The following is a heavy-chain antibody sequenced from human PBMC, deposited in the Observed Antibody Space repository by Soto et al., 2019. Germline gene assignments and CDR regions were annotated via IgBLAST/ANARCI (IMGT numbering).Heavy chain of an antibody. J-gene: IGHJ5*02. D-gene: IGHD3-3*01. Sequence: PSDTLSLTCTVSGGSLSSYYWSWIRQPPGKGLEWIGYIYYSGSTNYNPSLKSRVTISVDTSKNQFSLKLSSVTAADTAVYYCAREVRLTTISWNWFDPWGQGTLVTVSS. CDR2: IYYSGST. CDR1: GGSLSSYY. V-gene: IGHV4-59*01. CDR3: AREVRLTTISWNWFDP.